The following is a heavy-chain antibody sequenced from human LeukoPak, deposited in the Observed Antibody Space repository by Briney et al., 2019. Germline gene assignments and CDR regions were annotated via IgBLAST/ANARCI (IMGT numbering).Heavy chain of an antibody. CDR1: GFTFSSFP. CDR2: ISGSGRVT. J-gene: IGHJ4*02. Sequence: GGSLRLSCAASGFTFSSFPMSWVRQAPGKGLEWVSTISGSGRVTYYADSVKGRFTISRDNSKNTLYLQMNSLRAEDTAVYYCAEQPVEQWLVPLDYWGQGTLVTVSS. D-gene: IGHD6-19*01. CDR3: AEQPVEQWLVPLDY. V-gene: IGHV3-23*01.